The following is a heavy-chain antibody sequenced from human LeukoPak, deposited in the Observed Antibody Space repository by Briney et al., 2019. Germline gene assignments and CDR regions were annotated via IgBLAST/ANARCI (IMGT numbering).Heavy chain of an antibody. CDR2: INPNTGGT. Sequence: GASVTVSCKASGYTFTDYFLHWVRQAPGQGLEWMGWINPNTGGTHYLENFQGRVTMTRDTSIATAYMELSRLRSDDTAVYYCARDRAFSEDLSAFDYWGQGTLVTVSS. V-gene: IGHV1-2*02. CDR1: GYTFTDYF. J-gene: IGHJ4*02. CDR3: ARDRAFSEDLSAFDY. D-gene: IGHD1-14*01.